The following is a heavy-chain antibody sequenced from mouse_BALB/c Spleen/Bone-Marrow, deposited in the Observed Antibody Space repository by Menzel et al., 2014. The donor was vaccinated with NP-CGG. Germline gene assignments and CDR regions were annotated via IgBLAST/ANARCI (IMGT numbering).Heavy chain of an antibody. V-gene: IGHV1S81*02. J-gene: IGHJ2*01. CDR2: INPSNGRT. Sequence: QVQLQQSGAELVKPGASVKLSCKASGYTFTSYWMHWVKQRPGQGLEWIGEINPSNGRTNYSEKFKTKATLTVDKSSNTAYMRLSRLTSEDSAVYYCARKGADYEDYWGQGTTLTVSS. CDR1: GYTFTSYW. D-gene: IGHD2-4*01. CDR3: ARKGADYEDY.